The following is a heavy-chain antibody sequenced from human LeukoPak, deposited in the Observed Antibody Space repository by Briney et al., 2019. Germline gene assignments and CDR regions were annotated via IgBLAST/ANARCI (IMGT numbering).Heavy chain of an antibody. CDR2: INPSGGST. CDR3: ARDLYDILTGPDY. CDR1: GYTFTSYY. D-gene: IGHD3-9*01. Sequence: ASVKVSCKASGYTFTSYYMHWVRQAPGQGLEWMGIINPSGGSTSYAQKFQGRVTMTRDMSTSTAYLELSSLRSEDTAVYYCARDLYDILTGPDYWGQGTLVTVSS. J-gene: IGHJ4*02. V-gene: IGHV1-46*01.